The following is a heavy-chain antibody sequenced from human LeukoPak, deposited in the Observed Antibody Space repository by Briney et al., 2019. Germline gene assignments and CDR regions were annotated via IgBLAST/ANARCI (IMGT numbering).Heavy chain of an antibody. V-gene: IGHV3-66*01. D-gene: IGHD3-10*01. CDR1: GFTVSSNY. Sequence: SGGSLRLSCAASGFTVSSNYMSWVRQAPGKGLEWVSVIYSGGSTYYADSVKGRFTISRDNSKNTLYLQMNSLRAEDTAVYYCARDRVRGVMAFDYWGQGTLVTVSS. CDR2: IYSGGST. CDR3: ARDRVRGVMAFDY. J-gene: IGHJ4*02.